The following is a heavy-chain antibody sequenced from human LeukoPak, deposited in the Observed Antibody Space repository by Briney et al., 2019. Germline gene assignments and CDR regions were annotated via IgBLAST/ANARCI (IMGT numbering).Heavy chain of an antibody. V-gene: IGHV4-59*08. D-gene: IGHD3-16*01. CDR1: GDSINNDY. J-gene: IGHJ4*02. CDR2: MYNSGST. CDR3: ARHGQGASDY. Sequence: SETLSVTCTVSGDSINNDYWTWIRQPPGKGLEWIGYMYNSGSTKYNPSLKSRVTILPDTPKNQFSLKLSSVTAADTAVYYCARHGQGASDYWGQGTLVTVSS.